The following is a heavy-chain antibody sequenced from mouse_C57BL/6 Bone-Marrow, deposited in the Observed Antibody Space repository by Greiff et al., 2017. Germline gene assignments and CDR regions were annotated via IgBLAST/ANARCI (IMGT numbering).Heavy chain of an antibody. D-gene: IGHD1-1*01. J-gene: IGHJ3*01. CDR2: IDPNSGGT. CDR3: ANHYGSIFAY. Sequence: VQLQQPGAELVKPGASVQLSCKASGYTFTSYWMHWGKQRPGRGLEGIGRIDPNSGGTKYNEKFKSKATLTVDKPSSTAYMQLSCLTSEDSAVYYCANHYGSIFAYWGQSTLGPVSA. V-gene: IGHV1-72*01. CDR1: GYTFTSYW.